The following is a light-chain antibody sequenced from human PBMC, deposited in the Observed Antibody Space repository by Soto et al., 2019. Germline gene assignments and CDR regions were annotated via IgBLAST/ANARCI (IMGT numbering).Light chain of an antibody. V-gene: IGKV3-20*01. CDR1: QSVSSNY. CDR2: DAS. Sequence: EIVMTQSPDTLSLSPGETATLSCRASQSVSSNYVAWFHQKPGQAPRLLIYDASNRATGIPARFSGSGSGADFTLTISRLEPEDYAVYYCQQYDDSPPMYTFGQGTKVDIK. J-gene: IGKJ2*01. CDR3: QQYDDSPPMYT.